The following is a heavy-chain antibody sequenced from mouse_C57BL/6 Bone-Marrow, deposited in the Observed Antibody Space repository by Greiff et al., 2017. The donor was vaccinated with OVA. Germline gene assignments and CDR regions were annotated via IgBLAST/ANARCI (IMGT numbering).Heavy chain of an antibody. Sequence: VQLQQSGPELVKPGASVKISCKASGYSFTGYYMNWVKQSPEKSLEWIGEINPSTGGTTYNRKFKAKATLTVDKSSSTAYMQLKSLTSEDSAVYYCARLYYGSSFYAMDYWGQGTSVTVSS. CDR1: GYSFTGYY. D-gene: IGHD1-1*01. CDR3: ARLYYGSSFYAMDY. J-gene: IGHJ4*01. CDR2: INPSTGGT. V-gene: IGHV1-42*01.